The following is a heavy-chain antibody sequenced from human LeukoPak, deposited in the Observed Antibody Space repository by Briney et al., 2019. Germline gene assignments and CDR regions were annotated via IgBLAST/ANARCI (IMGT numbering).Heavy chain of an antibody. CDR3: ARLKYSSGWYEDY. D-gene: IGHD6-19*01. CDR2: MNPNSGNT. CDR1: GYTSTSYD. J-gene: IGHJ4*02. V-gene: IGHV1-8*01. Sequence: ASVKVSCKASGYTSTSYDINWVRQATGQGLEWMGWMNPNSGNTGYAQKFQGRVTMTRNTSISTAYMELSSLRSEDTAVYYCARLKYSSGWYEDYWGQGTLVTVSS.